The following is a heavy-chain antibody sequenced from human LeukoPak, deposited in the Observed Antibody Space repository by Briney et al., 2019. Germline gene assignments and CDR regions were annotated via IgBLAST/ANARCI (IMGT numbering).Heavy chain of an antibody. CDR1: GGSFSGYY. Sequence: SETLSLTCAVYGGSFSGYYWSWIRQPPGEGLEWIGEINHSGSTNYNPSLKSRVTISVDTSKNQFSLKLSSVTAADTAVYYCARGASVAATLRWFDPWGQGTLVTVSS. V-gene: IGHV4-34*01. J-gene: IGHJ5*02. CDR2: INHSGST. CDR3: ARGASVAATLRWFDP. D-gene: IGHD2-15*01.